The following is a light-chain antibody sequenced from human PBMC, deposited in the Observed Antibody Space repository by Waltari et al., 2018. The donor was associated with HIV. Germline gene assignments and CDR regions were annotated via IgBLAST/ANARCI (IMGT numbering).Light chain of an antibody. CDR1: RRDVGGYKY. CDR3: SSYAGSNNYV. Sequence: QSALTQPPSASGSPGQSVTISCTGTRRDVGGYKYVSWYQQHPGKAPKLMIYEVSKRPSGVPDRFSGSKSGNTASLTVSGLQPEDEADYYCSSYAGSNNYVFGTGTKVTVL. V-gene: IGLV2-8*01. CDR2: EVS. J-gene: IGLJ1*01.